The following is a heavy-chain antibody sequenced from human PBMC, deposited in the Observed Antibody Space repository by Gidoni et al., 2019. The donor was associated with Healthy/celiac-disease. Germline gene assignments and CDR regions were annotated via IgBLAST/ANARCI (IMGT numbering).Heavy chain of an antibody. J-gene: IGHJ6*02. CDR2: ISYDGSNK. D-gene: IGHD1-1*01. CDR1: GFTFSSYG. CDR3: AKDLPTQYNWNDLGAYYYYGMDV. Sequence: QVQLVESGGGVVQPGRSLRLSCAASGFTFSSYGMHWVRQAPGKGLEWVAVISYDGSNKYYADSVKGRFTISRDNSKNTLYLQMNSLRAEDTAVYYCAKDLPTQYNWNDLGAYYYYGMDVWGQGTTVTVSS. V-gene: IGHV3-30*18.